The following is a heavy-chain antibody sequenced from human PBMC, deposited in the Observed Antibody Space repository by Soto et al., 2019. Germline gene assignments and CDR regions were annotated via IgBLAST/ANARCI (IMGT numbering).Heavy chain of an antibody. Sequence: SVKVSCKASGGTFSSYAISWVRQAPGQGLEWMGGIIPIFGTANYAQKFQGRVTITADESTSTAYMELSSLRSEDTAVYYCARVSYDILTGYYNNYYYYGMDVWGQGTTVTVSS. CDR3: ARVSYDILTGYYNNYYYYGMDV. V-gene: IGHV1-69*13. CDR2: IIPIFGTA. D-gene: IGHD3-9*01. CDR1: GGTFSSYA. J-gene: IGHJ6*02.